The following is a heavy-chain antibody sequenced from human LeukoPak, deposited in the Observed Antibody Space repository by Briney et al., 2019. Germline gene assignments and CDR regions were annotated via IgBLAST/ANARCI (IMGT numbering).Heavy chain of an antibody. D-gene: IGHD3-16*01. CDR1: GGSISSYH. CDR2: IYTSGST. Sequence: KPSETLSLTCTVSGGSISSYHGSWIPQPAGKRLEWIARIYTSGSTNYNPSLKSRVTMSVHTSKNPLALKHIPSTAADTAVYYCARAGKRGGYDYWGQGTLVTVSS. V-gene: IGHV4-4*07. J-gene: IGHJ4*02. CDR3: ARAGKRGGYDY.